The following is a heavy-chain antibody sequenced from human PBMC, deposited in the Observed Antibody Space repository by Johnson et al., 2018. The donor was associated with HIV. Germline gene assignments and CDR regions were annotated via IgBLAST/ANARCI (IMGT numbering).Heavy chain of an antibody. J-gene: IGHJ3*02. D-gene: IGHD3-10*01. CDR3: AKAPYGSGIRPGAFDI. CDR2: ISKDGDNE. CDR1: GFSISDSA. V-gene: IGHV3-30-3*01. Sequence: QVQLVESGGGVVQPGGSLRLSCLASGFSISDSAIHWVRQAPGKGLESVAVISKDGDNEYYADSVKGRFNVSRDHSKNTLNLQMNSLRAEDTAVYYCAKAPYGSGIRPGAFDIWGQGTMVTVSS.